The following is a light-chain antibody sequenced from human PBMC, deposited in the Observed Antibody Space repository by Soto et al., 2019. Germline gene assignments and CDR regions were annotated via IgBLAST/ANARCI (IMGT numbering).Light chain of an antibody. Sequence: IVLTQSPGTLSLSPGERANFSCRASQSVSSNLAWYQQKPGQAPRLLIYGASTRATGIPARFSGSGSGTEFTLTISSLQSEDFAVYYCQQYNNWPPYTFGQGTKLEIK. CDR3: QQYNNWPPYT. V-gene: IGKV3-15*01. CDR2: GAS. CDR1: QSVSSN. J-gene: IGKJ2*01.